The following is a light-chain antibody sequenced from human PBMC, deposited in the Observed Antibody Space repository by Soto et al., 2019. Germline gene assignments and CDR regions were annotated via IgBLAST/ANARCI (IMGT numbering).Light chain of an antibody. J-gene: IGKJ4*01. CDR3: QQRSNWLPLT. V-gene: IGKV3-11*01. CDR2: DAS. CDR1: QSVSSY. Sequence: EIVLTQSPGTLSLSPGERATLSCRASQSVSSYLAWYQQKPGQAPRLLIYDASNRTTGIPARFSGSGSGTDFTLTISSLEPEDFAVYYCQQRSNWLPLTFGGGTKVDIK.